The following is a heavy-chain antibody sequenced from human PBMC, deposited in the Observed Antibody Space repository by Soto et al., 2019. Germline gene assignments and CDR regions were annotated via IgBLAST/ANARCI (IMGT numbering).Heavy chain of an antibody. CDR3: ARESEDLTSNFDY. V-gene: IGHV3-21*01. Sequence: GGSLRLSCAASGFTFTRYSMNWVRQAPGKGLEWVSSISSTTNYIYYADSMKGRFTVSRDNAKNSVYLEMNSLSAEDTALYYCARESEDLTSNFDYWGQGALVTVSS. CDR1: GFTFTRYS. CDR2: ISSTTNYI. J-gene: IGHJ4*02.